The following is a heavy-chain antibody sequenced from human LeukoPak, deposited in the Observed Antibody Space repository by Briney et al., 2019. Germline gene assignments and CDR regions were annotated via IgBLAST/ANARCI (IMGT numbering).Heavy chain of an antibody. D-gene: IGHD6-19*01. CDR2: IWYDGSNK. V-gene: IGHV3-33*08. Sequence: QPGGSLRLSCAASGFTFSSYGMHWVRQAPGKGLEWVAVIWYDGSNKYYADSVKGRFTISRDNSKNTLYLQMNSLRAEDTAVYYCARGSQWLVPGGIDYWGQGTLVTVSS. CDR3: ARGSQWLVPGGIDY. J-gene: IGHJ4*02. CDR1: GFTFSSYG.